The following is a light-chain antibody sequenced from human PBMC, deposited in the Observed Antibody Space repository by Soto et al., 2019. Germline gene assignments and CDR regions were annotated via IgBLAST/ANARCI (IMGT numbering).Light chain of an antibody. V-gene: IGLV2-14*01. Sequence: QSALTQPASVSGSPGQSITISCTGTSSDVGTYNYVSWYQHRLGKAPKLMIYDVSYRPSGVSNRFSGSKSANTASLTISGLQAEDEADYYCSSYTTSNTQVFGGGTKLTVL. CDR3: SSYTTSNTQV. J-gene: IGLJ3*02. CDR2: DVS. CDR1: SSDVGTYNY.